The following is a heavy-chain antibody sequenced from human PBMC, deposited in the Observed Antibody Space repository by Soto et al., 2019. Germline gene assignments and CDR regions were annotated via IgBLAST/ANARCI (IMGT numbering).Heavy chain of an antibody. V-gene: IGHV1-69*13. Sequence: SVKVSCKASGGTFSSYAISWVRQAPGQGLEWMGGIIPIFGTANYAQKFQGRVTITADESTSTAYMELSSLRSEDTAVYYCSRYLSGYDTSAYPAYWGQGTQVTVSS. CDR3: SRYLSGYDTSAYPAY. D-gene: IGHD3-22*01. CDR1: GGTFSSYA. CDR2: IIPIFGTA. J-gene: IGHJ4*02.